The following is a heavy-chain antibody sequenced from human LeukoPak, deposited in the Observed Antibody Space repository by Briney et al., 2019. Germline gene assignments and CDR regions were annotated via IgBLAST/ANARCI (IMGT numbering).Heavy chain of an antibody. J-gene: IGHJ5*02. D-gene: IGHD1-26*01. CDR1: GFTFSSYY. CDR2: INPTGDST. CDR3: ARDNSRREGGTTFWWFDP. V-gene: IGHV1-46*01. Sequence: GASVTVSCKASGFTFSSYYMHWVRQAPGQGPEWMGLINPTGDSTFYAQKFQGRATVTRDTSTSTVYMELSSLRSEDTAVYFCARDNSRREGGTTFWWFDPWGQGTLVTASS.